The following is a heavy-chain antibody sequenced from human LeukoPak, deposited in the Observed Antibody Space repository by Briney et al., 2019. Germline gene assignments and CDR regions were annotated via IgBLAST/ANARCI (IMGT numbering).Heavy chain of an antibody. CDR1: GFTFSNYN. CDR3: ARDPYNGSYGDYYYYYMDV. Sequence: PGGSLRLSRAASGFTFSNYNMNWVRQTPGKGLEWVSSITSSSLYIFYADSVKGRFTISRDNAKNSLSLQMNRLRAEDTAVYYCARDPYNGSYGDYYYYYMDVWGKGTTVTISS. CDR2: ITSSSLYI. V-gene: IGHV3-21*01. D-gene: IGHD1-26*01. J-gene: IGHJ6*03.